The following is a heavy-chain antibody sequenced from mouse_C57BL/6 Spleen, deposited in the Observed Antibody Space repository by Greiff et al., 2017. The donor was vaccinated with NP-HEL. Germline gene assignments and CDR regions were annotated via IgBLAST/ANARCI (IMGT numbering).Heavy chain of an antibody. CDR3: ATDSNYGNWYFDV. CDR2: IDPNSGGT. J-gene: IGHJ1*03. CDR1: GYTFTSYW. V-gene: IGHV1-72*01. D-gene: IGHD2-5*01. Sequence: VQLQQPGAELVKPGASVKLSCKASGYTFTSYWMHWVKQRPGRGLEWIGRIDPNSGGTKYNEKFKSKATLTVDKPSSTAYMQLSSLTSEDSAVYYCATDSNYGNWYFDVWGTGTTVTVSS.